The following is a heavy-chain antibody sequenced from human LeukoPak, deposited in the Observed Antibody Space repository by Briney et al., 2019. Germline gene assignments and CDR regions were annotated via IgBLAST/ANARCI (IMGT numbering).Heavy chain of an antibody. J-gene: IGHJ4*02. D-gene: IGHD5/OR15-5a*01. Sequence: GGSLRLSCAASGFIFSTYWMHWVRQGPGKGLVWVSRIYPDGRSTGYADSVKGRFTISRDNAKNTLYLQMNGLRAEDTAVYYCASGVYDSLYYFDYWGQGTLVTVSS. CDR3: ASGVYDSLYYFDY. CDR2: IYPDGRST. V-gene: IGHV3-74*01. CDR1: GFIFSTYW.